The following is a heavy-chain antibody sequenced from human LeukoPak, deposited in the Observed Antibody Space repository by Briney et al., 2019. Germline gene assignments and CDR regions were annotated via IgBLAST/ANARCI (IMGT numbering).Heavy chain of an antibody. Sequence: ASVKVSCKASGYTFTGYYMHWVRQAPGQGLEWMGWINPNSGGTNYAQKFQGRVTMTRDTSISTAYMELSRLRSDDTAVYYCARDPFDYSNYYYYYYMDVWGKGTTVTVSS. CDR3: ARDPFDYSNYYYYYYMDV. V-gene: IGHV1-2*02. CDR1: GYTFTGYY. J-gene: IGHJ6*03. CDR2: INPNSGGT. D-gene: IGHD4-11*01.